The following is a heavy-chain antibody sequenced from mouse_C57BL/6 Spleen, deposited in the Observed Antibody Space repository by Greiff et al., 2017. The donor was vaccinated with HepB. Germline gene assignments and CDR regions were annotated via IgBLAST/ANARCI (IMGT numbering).Heavy chain of an antibody. CDR3: ARNNYDYDPPFAY. CDR2: IYPSDSET. V-gene: IGHV1-61*01. CDR1: GYTFTSYW. Sequence: VQLQQPGAELVRPGSSVKLSCKASGYTFTSYWMDWVKQRPGQGLEWIGNIYPSDSETHYNQKFKDKATLTVDKSSSTAYMQLSSLTSEDSAVYYCARNNYDYDPPFAYWGQGTLVTVSA. J-gene: IGHJ3*01. D-gene: IGHD2-4*01.